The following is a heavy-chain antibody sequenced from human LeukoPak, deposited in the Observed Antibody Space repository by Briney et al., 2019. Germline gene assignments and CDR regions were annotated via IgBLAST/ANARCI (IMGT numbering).Heavy chain of an antibody. CDR1: GYTVTSYG. CDR2: ISAYNGNT. CDR3: ARDLHYYDRSGYYYLGGY. J-gene: IGHJ4*02. D-gene: IGHD3-22*01. V-gene: IGHV1-18*01. Sequence: GASEKVSCKASGYTVTSYGISWVRQAPGQGLEWMGWISAYNGNTNYAQKLQGRATMTTDTSTSTAYMELRSLRSDDTAVYYCARDLHYYDRSGYYYLGGYWGQGTLVTVSS.